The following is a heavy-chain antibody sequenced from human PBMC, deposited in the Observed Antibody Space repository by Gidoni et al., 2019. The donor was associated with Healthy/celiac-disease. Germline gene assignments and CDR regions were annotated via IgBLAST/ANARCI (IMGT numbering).Heavy chain of an antibody. CDR1: GFTFSDYY. V-gene: IGHV3-11*01. CDR3: ARDRFTWLENYNWFDP. Sequence: QVQLVESGGGLVKPGGSLRLSCAASGFTFSDYYMSLIRQAPGKGLKWVSYISSSGSTIYYADSVKGRFTISRDNAKNSLYLQMNSLRAEDTAVYYCARDRFTWLENYNWFDPWGQGTLVTVSS. CDR2: ISSSGSTI. D-gene: IGHD6-19*01. J-gene: IGHJ5*02.